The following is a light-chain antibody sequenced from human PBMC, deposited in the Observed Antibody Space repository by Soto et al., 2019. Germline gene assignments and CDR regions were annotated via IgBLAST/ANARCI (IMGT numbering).Light chain of an antibody. CDR2: DVS. CDR1: QSISGW. J-gene: IGKJ1*01. Sequence: QMTQSPSSLSASVGDRVTITCRASQSISGWLAWYQQPPGTAPKLLIYDVSSLDSGVPSRFSGSGSGTDFPLAISSLPPDDFATYYCQQYNSYWTFAQGTKV. CDR3: QQYNSYWT. V-gene: IGKV1-5*01.